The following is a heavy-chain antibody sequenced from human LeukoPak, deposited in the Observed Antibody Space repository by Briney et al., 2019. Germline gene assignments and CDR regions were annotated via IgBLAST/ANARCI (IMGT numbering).Heavy chain of an antibody. V-gene: IGHV3-30-3*01. CDR1: GFTFSSYA. J-gene: IGHJ3*02. Sequence: GGSLRLSCAASGFTFSSYAMHWVRQAPGKGLEWVAVISYDGSNKYYADSVKGRFTISRDNSKNTLYLQMNSLRAEDTAVYYCARVKKDSSGPNYGGAFDIWGQETMVTVSS. CDR2: ISYDGSNK. CDR3: ARVKKDSSGPNYGGAFDI. D-gene: IGHD3-22*01.